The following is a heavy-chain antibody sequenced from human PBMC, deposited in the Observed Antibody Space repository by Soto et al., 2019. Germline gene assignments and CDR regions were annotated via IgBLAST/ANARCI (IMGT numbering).Heavy chain of an antibody. V-gene: IGHV1-3*01. CDR3: ARDLGGWPDY. Sequence: QVQLVQSGAEVKKPGASVKVSCKTSGYTFTSYAMHWVRQAPGQRLEWMGWINAGNGNTKYSQKFQGRVTITIDTSASTAYMERSRLRSEDTAIYYCARDLGGWPDYWGQGTLVTVSS. CDR2: INAGNGNT. CDR1: GYTFTSYA. D-gene: IGHD6-19*01. J-gene: IGHJ4*02.